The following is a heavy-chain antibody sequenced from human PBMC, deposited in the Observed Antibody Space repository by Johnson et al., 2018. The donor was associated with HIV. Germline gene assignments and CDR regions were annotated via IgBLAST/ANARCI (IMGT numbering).Heavy chain of an antibody. Sequence: VQLVESGGGLVQPGRSLRLSCAASGFTFDDYAMHWVRQAPGKGLEWVSGISWNSGSIGYADSVRGRFTVYRDNAKNSLFLQMNSLRAEDTALYYCAKDLVVINVRYAFHIWGQGTMVTVSS. V-gene: IGHV3-9*01. CDR1: GFTFDDYA. J-gene: IGHJ3*02. D-gene: IGHD3-22*01. CDR2: ISWNSGSI. CDR3: AKDLVVINVRYAFHI.